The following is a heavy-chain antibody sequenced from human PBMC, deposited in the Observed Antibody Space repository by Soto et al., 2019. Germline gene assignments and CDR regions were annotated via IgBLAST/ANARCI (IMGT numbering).Heavy chain of an antibody. J-gene: IGHJ5*02. CDR2: IKQDGSES. CDR3: ASARHIGP. D-gene: IGHD2-21*01. Sequence: GGSLRLSCAASGVTFGNYWMSWVRQAPGKGPEWVANIKQDGSESNYVDSVKGRFTISRDNAENSLYLQMNSLRVEATGVSYCASARHIGPWGQGTLVTVSS. V-gene: IGHV3-7*01. CDR1: GVTFGNYW.